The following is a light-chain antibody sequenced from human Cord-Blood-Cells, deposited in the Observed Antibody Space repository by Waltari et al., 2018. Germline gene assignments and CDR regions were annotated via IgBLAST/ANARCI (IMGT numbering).Light chain of an antibody. Sequence: DIQMTQSPSSLSASVGDRITITCQASQDISNDLNWYQRKPGKATKLLIYDASNLETGVPSRFSGRGSGTDFTLTISSLQPEDIATYYCQQYDNLPYSFGQGTKLEIK. J-gene: IGKJ2*03. V-gene: IGKV1-33*01. CDR2: DAS. CDR3: QQYDNLPYS. CDR1: QDISND.